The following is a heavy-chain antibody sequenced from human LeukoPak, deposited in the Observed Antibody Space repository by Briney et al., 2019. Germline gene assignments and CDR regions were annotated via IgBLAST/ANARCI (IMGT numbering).Heavy chain of an antibody. CDR1: GGSISSYY. CDR2: IYYSGST. J-gene: IGHJ3*02. D-gene: IGHD1-26*01. CDR3: ARDKPGRYSAPGDAFDI. V-gene: IGHV4-59*01. Sequence: PSETLSLTCTVSGGSISSYYWSWIRQPPGKGLEWIGYIYYSGSTNYNPSLKSRITISVDTSKNQFSLKLSSVTAADTAVYYCARDKPGRYSAPGDAFDIWGQGTMVTVSS.